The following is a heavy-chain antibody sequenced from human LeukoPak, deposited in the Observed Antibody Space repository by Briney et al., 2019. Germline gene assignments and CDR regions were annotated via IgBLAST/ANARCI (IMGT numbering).Heavy chain of an antibody. J-gene: IGHJ4*02. CDR2: LSANAYTT. CDR1: GFALSDFA. CDR3: AKDQTGDGFNAI. D-gene: IGHD5-24*01. Sequence: PGGSLRLSCSASGFALSDFAMSWVRQAPGTGLEWLSTLSANAYTTYYADSVKGRFSVSRDTSKNTLYLQLNSLRAEDTATYYCAKDQTGDGFNAIWGPGTLVIVSS. V-gene: IGHV3-23*01.